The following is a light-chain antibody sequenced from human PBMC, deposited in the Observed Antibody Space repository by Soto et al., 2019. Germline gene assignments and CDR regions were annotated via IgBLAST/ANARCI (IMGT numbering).Light chain of an antibody. CDR3: QSYDSSPSGYV. CDR1: SSQIGAGYE. Sequence: QSVLTQPPSLSEAPGQRVTISCTGSSSQIGAGYEAHWYQQVPGTAPKLLIYENNNRPSGVPDRFSGSKSGTSASLAITGLQAEDEAEYYCQSYDSSPSGYVFGTGTKLTVL. V-gene: IGLV1-40*01. CDR2: ENN. J-gene: IGLJ1*01.